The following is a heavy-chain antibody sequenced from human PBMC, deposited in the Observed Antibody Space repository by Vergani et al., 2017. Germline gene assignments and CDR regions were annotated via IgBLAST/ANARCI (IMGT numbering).Heavy chain of an antibody. Sequence: QMQLQESGPGLVKASETLSLTCTVSGDSIISRSYYWGWIRQPPGKGLEWIGSIYNSGNGDSSSSLKSRVTISADTSKNQFSLRLTSVTAAHTAVYYCASKRGACRAAYCHSYDFWGPGTLVGVSS. CDR1: GDSIISRSYY. V-gene: IGHV4-39*01. CDR2: IYNSGNG. CDR3: ASKRGACRAAYCHSYDF. D-gene: IGHD2-15*01. J-gene: IGHJ4*02.